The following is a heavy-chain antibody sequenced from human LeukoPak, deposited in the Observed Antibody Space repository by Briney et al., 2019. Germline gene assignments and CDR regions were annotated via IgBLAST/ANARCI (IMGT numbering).Heavy chain of an antibody. CDR2: IYHSGST. D-gene: IGHD2-2*01. Sequence: SETLSLTCAVSGGSISSGGYSWSWIRQPPGKGLEWIGYIYHSGSTYYNPSLKSRVTISVDRSKNQFSLKLSSVTAADTAVYYCARVDIVVVPAAIDYWGQGTLVTVSS. V-gene: IGHV4-30-2*01. CDR1: GGSISSGGYS. CDR3: ARVDIVVVPAAIDY. J-gene: IGHJ4*02.